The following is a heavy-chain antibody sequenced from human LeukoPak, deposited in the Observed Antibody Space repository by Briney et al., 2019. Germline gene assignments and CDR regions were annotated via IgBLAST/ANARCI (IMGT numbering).Heavy chain of an antibody. CDR3: AKDRGTYGPSAFDI. D-gene: IGHD4-17*01. CDR1: GDSINSLDL. J-gene: IGHJ3*02. Sequence: SGTLSLTCTVSGDSINSLDLWSWVRQPPGKGLEWIGYIYYSGSTNYNPSLKSRVTISVDTSKNQFSLKLSSVTAADTAVYYCAKDRGTYGPSAFDIWGQGTMVTVSS. V-gene: IGHV4-59*11. CDR2: IYYSGST.